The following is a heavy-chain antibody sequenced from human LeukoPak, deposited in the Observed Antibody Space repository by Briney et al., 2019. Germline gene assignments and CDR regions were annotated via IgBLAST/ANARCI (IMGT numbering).Heavy chain of an antibody. J-gene: IGHJ4*02. Sequence: SETLSLTCTVSGVSISSDSYYWAWIPQPPGQGLDWIGSICYSGRTYYNPSLKRRLTISGDTSKNQFSLKPTSVTPADTAVYFCARPLHRGTYWDFDYWGQGALVTVSS. CDR3: ARPLHRGTYWDFDY. V-gene: IGHV4-39*01. D-gene: IGHD1-26*01. CDR1: GVSISSDSYY. CDR2: ICYSGRT.